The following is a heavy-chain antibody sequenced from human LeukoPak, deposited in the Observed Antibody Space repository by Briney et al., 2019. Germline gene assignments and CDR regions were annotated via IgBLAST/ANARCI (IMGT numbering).Heavy chain of an antibody. Sequence: GGSLRLSCAAFGFTVSSNYMSWVRQAPGKGLEWVSVIYSGGGTYYADSVRGRFTISRDNSKNTVYLQMNSLRAEDTAVYFCASQRSFNYWGQGTLVTVSS. CDR3: ASQRSFNY. V-gene: IGHV3-53*01. CDR1: GFTVSSNY. CDR2: IYSGGGT. J-gene: IGHJ4*02. D-gene: IGHD1-26*01.